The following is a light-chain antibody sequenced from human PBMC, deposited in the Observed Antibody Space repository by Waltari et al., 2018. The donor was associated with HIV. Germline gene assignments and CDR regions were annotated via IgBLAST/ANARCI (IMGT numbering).Light chain of an antibody. CDR2: RDN. J-gene: IGLJ3*02. CDR1: NSNIGSNS. V-gene: IGLV1-47*01. Sequence: QSVLTQPPSASGTPGQRVTISCSGRNSNIGSNSVSWYQQFPGTAPKLLIYRDNQRPSGVPDRFSGSKSGTSASLAISGLRSEDEADYYCAAWDHSLSARVFGGGTKMTVL. CDR3: AAWDHSLSARV.